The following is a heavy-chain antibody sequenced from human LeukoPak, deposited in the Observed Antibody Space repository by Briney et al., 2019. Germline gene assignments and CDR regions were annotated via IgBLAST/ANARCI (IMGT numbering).Heavy chain of an antibody. CDR2: VSWNSGNV. CDR1: GFSFEDYA. Sequence: GRSLRLSCAASGFSFEDYAMHWVRQPPGKGLEWVSGVSWNSGNVDYADSVKGRFTISRDNAKNFLYLQMSSLRAEDTALYYCAKAVYGDFQSTVDYWGRGTLVTVSS. J-gene: IGHJ4*02. D-gene: IGHD4-17*01. V-gene: IGHV3-9*01. CDR3: AKAVYGDFQSTVDY.